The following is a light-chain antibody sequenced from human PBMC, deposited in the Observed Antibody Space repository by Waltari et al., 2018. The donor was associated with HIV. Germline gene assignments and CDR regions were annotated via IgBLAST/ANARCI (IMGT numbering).Light chain of an antibody. Sequence: QSALTQPASVSGSPGQSITISCTGTSSDAGSYNLVSWYQQHPGKAPKLMIYEGSKRPAGVSNRFSGSKSGSTASLTISGLQAEDEADYYCCSYAGSSTLVFGGGTKPTVL. CDR2: EGS. V-gene: IGLV2-23*01. J-gene: IGLJ3*02. CDR3: CSYAGSSTLV. CDR1: SSDAGSYNL.